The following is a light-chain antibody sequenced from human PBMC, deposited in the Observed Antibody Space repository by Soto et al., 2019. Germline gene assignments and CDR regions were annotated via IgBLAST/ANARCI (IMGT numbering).Light chain of an antibody. J-gene: IGLJ1*01. CDR1: SSDVGRYNY. Sequence: QPVLTQPRSVSGSPGQSVSISCTGTSSDVGRYNYVSWYQQHPGKAPKLMIYDVSERPSGVPDRFSGSKSGNTASLTISGLQGEDEADYYCCSFAGTYTGVFGTGTKLTVL. V-gene: IGLV2-11*01. CDR3: CSFAGTYTGV. CDR2: DVS.